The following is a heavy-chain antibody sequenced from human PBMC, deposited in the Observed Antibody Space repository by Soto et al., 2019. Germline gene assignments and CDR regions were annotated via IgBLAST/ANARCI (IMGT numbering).Heavy chain of an antibody. D-gene: IGHD6-6*01. Sequence: ASVKVSCKASGGTFSSYAISWVRQAPGQGLEWMGGIIPIFGTANYAQKSQGRVTITADESTSTAYMELSSLRSEDTAVYYCARALSGAARRPDWGQGTLVTVSS. CDR2: IIPIFGTA. CDR1: GGTFSSYA. J-gene: IGHJ4*02. V-gene: IGHV1-69*13. CDR3: ARALSGAARRPD.